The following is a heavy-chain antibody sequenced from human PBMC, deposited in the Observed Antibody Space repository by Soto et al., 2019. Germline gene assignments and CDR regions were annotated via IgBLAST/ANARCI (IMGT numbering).Heavy chain of an antibody. V-gene: IGHV4-4*02. Sequence: QVQLQESGPGLVKPSETLSLTCAVSGSSISTNDWWTWVRQPPGKGLEWIGDIHHTGSTTNYSPSLQSRVTVSIDKSENQFSLRLTSVTAADTAVYYCATRDCTNNVCHFPWGQGTLVTVSS. J-gene: IGHJ5*02. D-gene: IGHD2-8*01. CDR1: GSSISTNDW. CDR3: ATRDCTNNVCHFP. CDR2: IHHTGSTT.